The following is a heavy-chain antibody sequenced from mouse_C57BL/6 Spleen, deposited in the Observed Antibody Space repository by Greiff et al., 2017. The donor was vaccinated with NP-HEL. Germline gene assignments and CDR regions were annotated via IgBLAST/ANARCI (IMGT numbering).Heavy chain of an antibody. CDR3: ARLGIYYDYDVAY. V-gene: IGHV1-18*01. D-gene: IGHD2-4*01. CDR1: GYTFTDYN. Sequence: EVQLQQSGPELVKPGASVKIPCKASGYTFTDYNMDWVKQSHGKSLEWIGDINPNNGGTIYNQKFKGKATLTVDKSSSTAYMELRSLTSEDTAVYYCARLGIYYDYDVAYWGQGTLVTVSA. CDR2: INPNNGGT. J-gene: IGHJ3*01.